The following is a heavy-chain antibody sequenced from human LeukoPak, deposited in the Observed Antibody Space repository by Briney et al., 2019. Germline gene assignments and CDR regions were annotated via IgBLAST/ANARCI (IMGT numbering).Heavy chain of an antibody. CDR1: GFTFSSYS. D-gene: IGHD5-12*01. J-gene: IGHJ4*02. CDR2: ISSSSSSYI. Sequence: GGSLRLSCAASGFTFSSYSMNWVRQAPGKGLEWVSSISSSSSSYIYYADSVKGRFTISRDNAKSSLYLQMNSLRAEDTAVYYCARDASVPPSGYDQLDYWGQGTLVTVSS. V-gene: IGHV3-21*01. CDR3: ARDASVPPSGYDQLDY.